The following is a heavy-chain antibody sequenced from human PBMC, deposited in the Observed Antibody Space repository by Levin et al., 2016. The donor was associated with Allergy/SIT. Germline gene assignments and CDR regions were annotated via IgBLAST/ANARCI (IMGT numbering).Heavy chain of an antibody. Sequence: SETLSLTCTVSGGSISSGGYYWSWIRQHPGKGLEWIGYIYYSGSTYYNPSLKSRVTISVDTSKNQFSLKLSSVTAADTAVYYCARYGSGSYRLLDYWGQGTLVTVSS. D-gene: IGHD3-10*01. J-gene: IGHJ4*02. CDR1: GGSISSGGYY. CDR3: ARYGSGSYRLLDY. CDR2: IYYSGST. V-gene: IGHV4-31*03.